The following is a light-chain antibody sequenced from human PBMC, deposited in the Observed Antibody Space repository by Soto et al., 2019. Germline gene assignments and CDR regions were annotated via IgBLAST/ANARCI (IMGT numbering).Light chain of an antibody. Sequence: DIQMTQSPSTLSASVGDRVTITCRASQSISSWLAWYQQKPGKAPKLLIYKASSLESGVPSRFSGSGSGTEFTLTISSLQSEDAAIFYCQQYFNTPYTFGQGTKLEIK. J-gene: IGKJ2*01. CDR2: KAS. CDR1: QSISSW. CDR3: QQYFNTPYT. V-gene: IGKV1-5*03.